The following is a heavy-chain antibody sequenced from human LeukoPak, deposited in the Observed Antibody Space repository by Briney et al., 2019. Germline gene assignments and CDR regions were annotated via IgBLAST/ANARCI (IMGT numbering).Heavy chain of an antibody. CDR3: ARGHYYDSSGYYYPPYYFDY. CDR1: GGSISSGGYS. V-gene: IGHV4-30-4*07. CDR2: IYYSGST. D-gene: IGHD3-22*01. J-gene: IGHJ4*02. Sequence: PSQTLSLTCAVSGGSISSGGYSWSWIRQPPGKGLEWIGYIYYSGSTYYNPSLKSRVTISVDTSKNQFSLKLSSVTAADTAVYYCARGHYYDSSGYYYPPYYFDYWGQGTLVTVSS.